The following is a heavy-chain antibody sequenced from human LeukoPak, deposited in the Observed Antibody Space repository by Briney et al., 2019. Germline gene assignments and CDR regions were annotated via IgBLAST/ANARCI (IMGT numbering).Heavy chain of an antibody. D-gene: IGHD5-12*01. CDR3: AKTHYDLLDV. CDR2: MNNGPGAT. V-gene: IGHV3-23*01. J-gene: IGHJ6*02. Sequence: GGSLTLSCAASGFSFSTSPMSWVRQPPGKGLELVSAMNNGPGATFYRDSVRGRFTISRDDSKSTLYLQVNSLRAEDTGTYYCAKTHYDLLDVWGQGTTVTVSS. CDR1: GFSFSTSP.